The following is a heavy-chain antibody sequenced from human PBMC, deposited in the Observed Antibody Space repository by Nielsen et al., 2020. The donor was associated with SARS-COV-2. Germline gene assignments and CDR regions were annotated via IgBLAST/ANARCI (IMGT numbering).Heavy chain of an antibody. CDR1: GGSLSFHY. CDR3: ARGPGVEVVANYFDP. CDR2: INHRGRT. Sequence: SETLSLTCAVYGGSLSFHYWSWVRQPPGKGLEWIGEINHRGRTNYNPSLKNRVTISVDMSTKQFSLRLTSVTAADTAVYYCARGPGVEVVANYFDPWGQGTPVTVSS. D-gene: IGHD4/OR15-4a*01. J-gene: IGHJ5*02. V-gene: IGHV4-34*01.